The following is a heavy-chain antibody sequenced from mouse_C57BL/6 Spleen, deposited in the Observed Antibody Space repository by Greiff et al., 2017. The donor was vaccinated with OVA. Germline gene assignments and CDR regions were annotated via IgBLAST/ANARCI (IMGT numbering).Heavy chain of an antibody. CDR3: ARNLFMDY. D-gene: IGHD6-1*01. J-gene: IGHJ4*01. V-gene: IGHV5-17*01. CDR1: GFTFSDYG. Sequence: DVMLVESGGGLVKPGGSLKLSCAASGFTFSDYGMHWVRQAPEKGLEWVAYISSGSSTIYYADTVKGRFTISSDNAKNTLFLQMTSLRSEDTAMYYCARNLFMDYWGQGTSVTVSS. CDR2: ISSGSSTI.